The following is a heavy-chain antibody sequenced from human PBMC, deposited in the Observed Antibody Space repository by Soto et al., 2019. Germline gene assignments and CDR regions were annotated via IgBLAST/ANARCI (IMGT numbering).Heavy chain of an antibody. D-gene: IGHD6-19*01. J-gene: IGHJ4*02. Sequence: EVHLLESGGGLVQPGGSLRLSCAASGFTFSSFAMSWVRQAPGKGLEWVSAIGSRGDSTYYADSAKGRFTISRDNSKNTLYLQMNSLRAEDTAVYYCAKDLIYGYNSGRPFASWGQGTLVTVSS. V-gene: IGHV3-23*01. CDR3: AKDLIYGYNSGRPFAS. CDR2: IGSRGDST. CDR1: GFTFSSFA.